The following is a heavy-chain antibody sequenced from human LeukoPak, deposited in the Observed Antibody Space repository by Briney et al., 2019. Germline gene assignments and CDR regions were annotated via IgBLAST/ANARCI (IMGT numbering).Heavy chain of an antibody. Sequence: GGSLRLSCAASGFTFSYYWMHWVRQAPGKGLVWVSRINSEGTSTSFADSVKGRFTVSRDNAKNTLYLQMNSLRAEDTAVYYCARAYYDSSGYTFDYWGQGTLVTVSS. CDR3: ARAYYDSSGYTFDY. J-gene: IGHJ4*02. CDR2: INSEGTST. CDR1: GFTFSYYW. V-gene: IGHV3-74*01. D-gene: IGHD3-22*01.